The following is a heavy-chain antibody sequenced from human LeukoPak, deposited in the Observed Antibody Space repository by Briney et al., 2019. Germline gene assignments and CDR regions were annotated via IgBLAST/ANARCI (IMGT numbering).Heavy chain of an antibody. CDR2: ISGSGANR. J-gene: IGHJ6*02. V-gene: IGHV3-11*01. Sequence: GGSLRLSCAASGLRFSDQYMIWIRQTPGKGLEWVSFISGSGANRFYADSMKGRFTISKDNTKNSLYLQMNSLRAEDTAIYYCVTLHFYAMGVWGQGTTVTVSS. CDR3: VTLHFYAMGV. CDR1: GLRFSDQY.